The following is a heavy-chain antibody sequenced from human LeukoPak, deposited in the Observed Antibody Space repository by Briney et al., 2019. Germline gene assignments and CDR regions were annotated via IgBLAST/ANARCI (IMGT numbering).Heavy chain of an antibody. D-gene: IGHD2-2*01. CDR1: GFTFSSYW. V-gene: IGHV3-7*01. CDR2: IKQDGSEK. Sequence: GGSLRLSCAASGFTFSSYWMSWVRQAPGKGLEWVANIKQDGSEKYYVDSVKGRFTISRDNAKNSLYLQMNSLRAEDTAVYYCAREDIVVVPAAMPGYYYYGMDVWGQGTTVTVSS. J-gene: IGHJ6*02. CDR3: AREDIVVVPAAMPGYYYYGMDV.